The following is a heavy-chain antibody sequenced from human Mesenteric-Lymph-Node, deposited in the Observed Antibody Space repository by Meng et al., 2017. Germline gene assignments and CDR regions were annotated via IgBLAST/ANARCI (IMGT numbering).Heavy chain of an antibody. J-gene: IGHJ4*02. V-gene: IGHV4-31*03. Sequence: QAQLQEAGPGLVKPSQTLSLTCNVSGGSISSGGYYWSWIRQHPGKGLEWIGYIYYSGSTYYNPSLKSRVTISVDTSKNQFSLKLSSVTAADTAVYYCGRDQGRELINHWGQGTLVTVSS. D-gene: IGHD1-7*01. CDR2: IYYSGST. CDR1: GGSISSGGYY. CDR3: GRDQGRELINH.